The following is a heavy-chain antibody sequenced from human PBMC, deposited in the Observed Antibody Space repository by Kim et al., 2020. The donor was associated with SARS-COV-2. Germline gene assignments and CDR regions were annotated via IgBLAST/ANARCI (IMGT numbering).Heavy chain of an antibody. CDR2: YI. V-gene: IGHV3-21*01. J-gene: IGHJ6*02. Sequence: YIYYADSAKGRFTISRNNAKSSLFLQMNSLRVEDTGVYYCARFEGYGMDVWGQGTTVTVSS. D-gene: IGHD3-9*01. CDR3: ARFEGYGMDV.